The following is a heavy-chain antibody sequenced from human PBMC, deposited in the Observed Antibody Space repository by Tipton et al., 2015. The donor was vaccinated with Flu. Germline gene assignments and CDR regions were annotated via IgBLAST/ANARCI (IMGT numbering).Heavy chain of an antibody. V-gene: IGHV3-66*02. D-gene: IGHD2-2*02. Sequence: GSLRLSCAASGFSVSNNYMNWVRQAPGKGLEWVSLLYTAGSADYANSVKGRFTISRDNSKNTLYLQMNILRVEDPAVYYCAAINFGSDDWGRGTLVTVSS. CDR1: GFSVSNNY. CDR3: AAINFGSDD. J-gene: IGHJ4*02. CDR2: LYTAGSA.